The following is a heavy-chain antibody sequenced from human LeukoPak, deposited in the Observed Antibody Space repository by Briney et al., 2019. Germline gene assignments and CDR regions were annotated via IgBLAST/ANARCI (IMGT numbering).Heavy chain of an antibody. J-gene: IGHJ5*02. D-gene: IGHD3/OR15-3a*01. CDR1: GYTFTSYY. CDR3: ARDRMEGLVSWYWFDP. V-gene: IGHV1-46*01. Sequence: ASVTVSCKASGYTFTSYYMHWVRQAPGQGLEWMGIINPSGGSTSYAQKFQGRVTMTRDTSTSTVYMELSSLRSEDTAVYYCARDRMEGLVSWYWFDPWGQGTLVTVSS. CDR2: INPSGGST.